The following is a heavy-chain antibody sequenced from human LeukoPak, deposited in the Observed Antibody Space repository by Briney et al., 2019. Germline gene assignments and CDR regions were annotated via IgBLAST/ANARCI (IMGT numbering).Heavy chain of an antibody. J-gene: IGHJ3*02. V-gene: IGHV4-59*01. CDR2: IYYSGST. D-gene: IGHD1-1*01. CDR3: ARHIQKGAYDT. CDR1: GGSINPYY. Sequence: SETLSLTCTVSGGSINPYYWSWIRQPPGKGPEWIGYIYYSGSTNYNSSLKSRVTISVDTSKNQISLKLTSVTAADTAVYYCARHIQKGAYDTWGQGTMVTVSS.